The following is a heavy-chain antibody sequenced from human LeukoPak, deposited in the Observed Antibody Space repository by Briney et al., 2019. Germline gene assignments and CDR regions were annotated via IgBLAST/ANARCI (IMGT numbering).Heavy chain of an antibody. CDR1: GGSISSYY. J-gene: IGHJ6*02. CDR3: ARDRMGMDV. D-gene: IGHD2-15*01. CDR2: IYYSGST. Sequence: PSETLSLTCTVSGGSISSYYWSWIRQPPGKGLEWIGYIYYSGSTNYNPSLKSRVTISVDTSKNQFSLKLSSVTAADTAVYYCARDRMGMDVWGQGTTVTVSS. V-gene: IGHV4-59*01.